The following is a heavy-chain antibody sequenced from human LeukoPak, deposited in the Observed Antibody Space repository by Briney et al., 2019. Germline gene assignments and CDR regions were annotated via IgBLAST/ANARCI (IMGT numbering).Heavy chain of an antibody. Sequence: SETLSLTCTVSGGSIRSYYWSWIRQPPGKGLEWIGYIYYSGSTNYNPSLKSRVTISVDTSKNQFSLKLSSVTAADTAVYYCARAPKPCSGGSCYSGFGYFDYWGQGTLVTVSS. CDR2: IYYSGST. V-gene: IGHV4-59*01. J-gene: IGHJ4*02. D-gene: IGHD2-15*01. CDR3: ARAPKPCSGGSCYSGFGYFDY. CDR1: GGSIRSYY.